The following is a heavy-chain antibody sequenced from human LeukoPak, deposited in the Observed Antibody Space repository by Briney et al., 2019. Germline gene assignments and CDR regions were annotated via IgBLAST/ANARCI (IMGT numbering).Heavy chain of an antibody. J-gene: IGHJ4*02. CDR1: GFIFSSHW. CDR2: INSDGSTT. Sequence: PGGSLSLSCAASGFIFSSHWMHWVRPAPGRGLGWVSRINSDGSTTSYADSVKGRFTISRDNAKTTLYLKMNSLRAEDTAVYYCARDSAPTVVTSYWGQGTLVTVSS. CDR3: ARDSAPTVVTSY. V-gene: IGHV3-74*01. D-gene: IGHD4-23*01.